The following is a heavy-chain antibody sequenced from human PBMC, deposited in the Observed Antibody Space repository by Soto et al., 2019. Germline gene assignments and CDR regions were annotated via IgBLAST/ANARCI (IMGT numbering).Heavy chain of an antibody. CDR3: ATDRRYSYASSAYPALDH. D-gene: IGHD3-22*01. CDR1: GYTFSSYG. V-gene: IGHV1-18*01. CDR2: ISAFNGNT. Sequence: ASVKVSCKASGYTFSSYGLTWVRQAPGQGLEWVGWISAFNGNTDDAQKFQGRVSMTTDTSTSTGYLEVRRLRSDDTAVYHCATDRRYSYASSAYPALDHWGQGILVTVSS. J-gene: IGHJ1*01.